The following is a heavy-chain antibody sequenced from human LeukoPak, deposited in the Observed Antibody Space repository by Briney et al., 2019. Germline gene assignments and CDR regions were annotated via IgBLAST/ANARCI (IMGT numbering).Heavy chain of an antibody. CDR2: IKSKTDGGTT. CDR3: TTDRGYDFWSGYYYFDY. J-gene: IGHJ4*02. CDR1: GFTFSNAW. V-gene: IGHV3-15*01. Sequence: PGGSLRLSCAASGFTFSNAWMSCVRQAPGKGLEWVGRIKSKTDGGTTDYAAPVKGRFTISRDDSKNTLYLQMNSLKTEDTAVYYCTTDRGYDFWSGYYYFDYWGQGTLVTVSS. D-gene: IGHD3-3*01.